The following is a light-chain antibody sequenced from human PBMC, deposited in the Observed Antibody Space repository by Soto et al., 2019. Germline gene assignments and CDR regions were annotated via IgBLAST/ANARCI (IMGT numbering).Light chain of an antibody. CDR1: QSVNSD. CDR3: QQYKKWPPLT. Sequence: EIVMTQSPATLYVSPGERVDLSCRASQSVNSDLAWYQQKPGQAPRLLIYGATTRATGIPARFSGSGSGTEFSLTISSLQSEDFALYYCQQYKKWPPLTFGGGTKVDIK. V-gene: IGKV3D-15*01. CDR2: GAT. J-gene: IGKJ4*01.